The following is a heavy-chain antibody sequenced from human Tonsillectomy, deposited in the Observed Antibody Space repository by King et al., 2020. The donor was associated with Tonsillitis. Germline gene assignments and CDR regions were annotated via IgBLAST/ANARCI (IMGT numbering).Heavy chain of an antibody. CDR3: AKDQASWSSGYLFYY. V-gene: IGHV3-30*18. J-gene: IGHJ4*01. CDR2: ISYDGSNK. CDR1: GFTFSSYG. D-gene: IGHD3-22*01. Sequence: VQLVESGGGVVQPGRSLRLSCAASGFTFSSYGMHWVRQAPGKGLEWVAVISYDGSNKYYADSVKGRFTISRDNSKNTLYLQMNSLRAEDPAVYYCAKDQASWSSGYLFYYCGHGPLVTVSS.